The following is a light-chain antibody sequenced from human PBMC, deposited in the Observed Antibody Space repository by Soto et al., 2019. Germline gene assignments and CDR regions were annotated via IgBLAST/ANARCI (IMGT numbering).Light chain of an antibody. CDR1: QSVSSSY. CDR2: GAS. CDR3: XXXGSSQAWT. Sequence: EIVLTQSPGTLSLSPGERATLSCRASQSVSSSYLAWYQQKPGQAPRLLIYGASSRATGIPDRFSGSGSGTDFXLTISXLXPEDFAVYYCXXXGSSQAWTFGQGTKVEIK. J-gene: IGKJ1*01. V-gene: IGKV3-20*01.